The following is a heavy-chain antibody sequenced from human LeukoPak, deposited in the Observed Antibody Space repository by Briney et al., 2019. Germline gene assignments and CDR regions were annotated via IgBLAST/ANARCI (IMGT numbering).Heavy chain of an antibody. V-gene: IGHV3-23*01. CDR3: AKGEDGSGSYHPYYFDY. CDR1: GFTFSSYA. Sequence: GGSLRLSCAASGFTFSSYAMSWVRQAPGKGLEWVSAISGSGGSTYYADSVKGRFTISRDNSKNTLYLQMNSLRAEDTAVYYCAKGEDGSGSYHPYYFDYWGQGTLVTVSS. J-gene: IGHJ4*02. D-gene: IGHD3-10*01. CDR2: ISGSGGST.